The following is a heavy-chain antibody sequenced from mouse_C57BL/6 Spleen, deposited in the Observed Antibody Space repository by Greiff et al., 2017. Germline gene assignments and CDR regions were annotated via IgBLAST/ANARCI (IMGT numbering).Heavy chain of an antibody. V-gene: IGHV5-16*01. J-gene: IGHJ3*01. CDR3: ARDDCYCPFAY. CDR1: GSTFSDYY. Sequence: EVKLQQSEGGLVQPGSSVKLSCTASGSTFSDYYMAWVSQVPEKGLEWVANINYDGSSTSYLDSLKSRFIISRDNVKNILYLQMSSLKSKDTATYYCARDDCYCPFAYWGQGTLVTVSA. CDR2: INYDGSST. D-gene: IGHD2-3*01.